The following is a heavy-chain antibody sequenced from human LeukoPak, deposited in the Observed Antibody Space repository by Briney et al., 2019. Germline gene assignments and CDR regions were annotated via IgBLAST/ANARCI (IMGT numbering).Heavy chain of an antibody. J-gene: IGHJ4*02. CDR3: AKDDAWLRFGE. V-gene: IGHV3-23*01. Sequence: GGSLRLSCAASGFTFSNHGMNWVRQAPGKGLEWVSGISPSGDITYYADSVKGRFTIPRDNSKNTLYLEVISLTAEDTAVYYCAKDDAWLRFGEWSQGTLVTVSS. CDR1: GFTFSNHG. CDR2: ISPSGDIT. D-gene: IGHD3-10*01.